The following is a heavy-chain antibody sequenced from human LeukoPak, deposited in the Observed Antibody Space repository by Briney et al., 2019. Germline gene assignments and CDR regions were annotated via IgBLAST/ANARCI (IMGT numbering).Heavy chain of an antibody. CDR2: IIPIFGIA. V-gene: IGHV1-69*10. D-gene: IGHD1-26*01. J-gene: IGHJ4*02. CDR1: GGTFISYA. Sequence: SVKVSCKASGGTFISYAISWVRQAPGQGLEWMGRIIPIFGIANYAQKFQGRVTITADKSTSTAYMELSSLRSEDTAVYYCASGWDSGSYYEGFDYWGRGTLVTVSS. CDR3: ASGWDSGSYYEGFDY.